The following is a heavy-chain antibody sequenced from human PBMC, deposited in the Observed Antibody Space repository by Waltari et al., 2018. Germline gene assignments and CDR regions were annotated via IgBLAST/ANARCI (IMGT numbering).Heavy chain of an antibody. CDR3: AHVAAGGFLIDY. J-gene: IGHJ4*02. CDR1: GFTLSTSGVA. V-gene: IGHV2-5*01. CDR2: IYWNDDK. Sequence: QITLKESGPTLVQPTQTLTLPCPFSGFTLSTSGVAVGRLRQPPGKALEWLALIYWNDDKRYSPSLKSRLTITKDTSKNQVVLTMTNMDPVDTATYYCAHVAAGGFLIDYWGQGTLVTVSS. D-gene: IGHD6-13*01.